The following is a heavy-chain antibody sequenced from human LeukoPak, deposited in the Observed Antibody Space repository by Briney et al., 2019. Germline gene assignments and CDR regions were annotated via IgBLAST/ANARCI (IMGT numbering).Heavy chain of an antibody. CDR1: GFTFSSYS. D-gene: IGHD4-17*01. Sequence: PGGSLRLSCAASGFTFSSYSMNWVRQAPGKGLEWVSSISSSSSYIYYADSVKGRFTISRDNAKNSLYLQMNSLRAEDTAVYYCATSYGDYRYFDYWGQGTLVTVSS. CDR2: ISSSSSYI. J-gene: IGHJ4*02. V-gene: IGHV3-21*01. CDR3: ATSYGDYRYFDY.